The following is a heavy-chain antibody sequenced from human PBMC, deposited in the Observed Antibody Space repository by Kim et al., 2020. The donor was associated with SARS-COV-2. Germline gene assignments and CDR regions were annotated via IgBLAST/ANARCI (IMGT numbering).Heavy chain of an antibody. CDR3: ARDQYDILTGYYKRTNWFDP. J-gene: IGHJ5*02. D-gene: IGHD3-9*01. CDR1: GGTFSSYA. CDR2: IIPILGIA. V-gene: IGHV1-69*04. Sequence: SVKVSCKASGGTFSSYAISWVRQAPGQGLEWMGRIIPILGIANYAQKFQGRVTITADKSTSTAYMELSSLRSEDTAVYYCARDQYDILTGYYKRTNWFDPWGQGTLVTVSS.